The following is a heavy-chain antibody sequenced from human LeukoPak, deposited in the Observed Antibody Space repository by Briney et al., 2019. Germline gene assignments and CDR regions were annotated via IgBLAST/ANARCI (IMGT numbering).Heavy chain of an antibody. CDR3: AVYDSSGYRDLYNWFDP. CDR2: IHYSGST. D-gene: IGHD3-22*01. Sequence: SETLSLTCTVSGDSISSYYWSWLRQPPGKGLEWIGYIHYSGSTNYNPSLKSRVTISVDTSKNQFSLILSSVTTADTAVYYCAVYDSSGYRDLYNWFDPWGQGTLVTVSS. J-gene: IGHJ5*02. V-gene: IGHV4-59*01. CDR1: GDSISSYY.